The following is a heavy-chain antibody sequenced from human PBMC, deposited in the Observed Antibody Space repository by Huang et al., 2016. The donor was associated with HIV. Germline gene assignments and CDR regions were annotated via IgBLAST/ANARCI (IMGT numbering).Heavy chain of an antibody. CDR3: ARDGAVAGDFDY. CDR1: GYTFTSFD. J-gene: IGHJ4*02. CDR2: MNPNSGYT. Sequence: QVQVVQSGAEVKRSGASVKVSCKASGYTFTSFDLNWVRQAPGQGLGWMGWMNPNSGYTGTAQKFKGRVTMTRNTSITTAYMELSSLTSEDTAVYYCARDGAVAGDFDYWGQGTLVTVSS. D-gene: IGHD6-19*01. V-gene: IGHV1-8*01.